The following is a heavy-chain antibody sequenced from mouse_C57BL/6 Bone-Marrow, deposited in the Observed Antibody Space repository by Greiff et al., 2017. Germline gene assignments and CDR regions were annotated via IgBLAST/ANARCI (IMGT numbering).Heavy chain of an antibody. CDR1: GYTFTDYE. CDR3: TMITRYFGV. J-gene: IGHJ1*03. V-gene: IGHV1-15*01. D-gene: IGHD2-4*01. Sequence: QVQLQQSGAELVRPGASVTLSCKASGYTFTDYEMHWVKQTPVHGLEWIGAIDPETGGTAYNQKFKGKAILTADKSSSPAYMELRSLTSVDSAVYYFTMITRYFGVWGTGTTVTVSS. CDR2: IDPETGGT.